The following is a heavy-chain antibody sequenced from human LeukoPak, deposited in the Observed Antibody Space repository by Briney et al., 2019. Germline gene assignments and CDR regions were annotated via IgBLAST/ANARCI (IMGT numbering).Heavy chain of an antibody. CDR1: GFIFDDYA. D-gene: IGHD6-19*01. J-gene: IGHJ4*02. V-gene: IGHV3-9*01. CDR3: AKDGGHSSVLYYFES. Sequence: GGSLRLSCEASGFIFDDYAMHWVRQAPGKGLGWVSGISWKSDSMRYADSVKGRFTVSRDNAKNSLYLEMNSLRPEDTAFYYCAKDGGHSSVLYYFESWGQGTLVTVSS. CDR2: ISWKSDSM.